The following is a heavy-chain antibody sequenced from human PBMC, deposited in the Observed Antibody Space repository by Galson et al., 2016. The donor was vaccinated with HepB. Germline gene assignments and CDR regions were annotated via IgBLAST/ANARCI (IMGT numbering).Heavy chain of an antibody. CDR1: GFIFRSYA. CDR2: ISNDGSNK. J-gene: IGHJ6*04. Sequence: LRLSCADSGFIFRSYAMNWVRQAPGKGLEWLAVISNDGSNKYFADSVKGRFTISRDNSKNTLYLQMNSLRAEDTAVYYCARVIASPWNVYYYYDMDVWGKGTTVTVSS. D-gene: IGHD1-1*01. V-gene: IGHV3-30-3*01. CDR3: ARVIASPWNVYYYYDMDV.